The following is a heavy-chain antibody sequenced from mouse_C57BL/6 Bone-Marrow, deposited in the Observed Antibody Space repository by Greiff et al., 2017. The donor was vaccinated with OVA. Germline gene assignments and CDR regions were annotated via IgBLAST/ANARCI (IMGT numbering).Heavy chain of an antibody. V-gene: IGHV2-2*01. D-gene: IGHD1-1*01. Sequence: VHLVESGPGLVQPSQSLSITCTVSGFSLTSYGVHWVRQSPGKGLEWLGVIWSGGSTDYNAAFISRLSISKDNSKSQVFFKMNSLQADDTAIYYCARNLDYYGSSYAMDYWGQGTSVTVSS. CDR2: IWSGGST. CDR1: GFSLTSYG. CDR3: ARNLDYYGSSYAMDY. J-gene: IGHJ4*01.